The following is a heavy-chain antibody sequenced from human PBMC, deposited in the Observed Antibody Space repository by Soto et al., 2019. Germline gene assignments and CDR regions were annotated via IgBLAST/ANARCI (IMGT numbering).Heavy chain of an antibody. V-gene: IGHV4-59*08. CDR2: IYYSGST. D-gene: IGHD4-4*01. J-gene: IGHJ6*03. CDR1: GGSISSYY. CDR3: ARGSNYNYYYYMDV. Sequence: PSETLSLTCTVSGGSISSYYWSWIRQPPGKGLEWNGYIYYSGSTNYNPSLKSRVTISVDTSKNQFSLKLSSVTAADTAVYYCARGSNYNYYYYMDVWGKGTTVTVSS.